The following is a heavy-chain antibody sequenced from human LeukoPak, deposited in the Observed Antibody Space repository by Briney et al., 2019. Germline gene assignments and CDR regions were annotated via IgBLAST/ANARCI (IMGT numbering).Heavy chain of an antibody. V-gene: IGHV3-30*03. Sequence: GRSLRLSCAASGFTFSSYGMHWVRQAPGKGLDWVAVISYDGSNKYYADSVKDRFTISRDNSKNTLYLQMNSLRVEDPAVYYCAGSQLLPYYGMDVWGQGTTVTVSS. CDR3: AGSQLLPYYGMDV. J-gene: IGHJ6*02. D-gene: IGHD2-15*01. CDR1: GFTFSSYG. CDR2: ISYDGSNK.